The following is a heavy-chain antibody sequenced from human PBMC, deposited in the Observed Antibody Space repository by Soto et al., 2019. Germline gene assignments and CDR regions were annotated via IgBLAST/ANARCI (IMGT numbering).Heavy chain of an antibody. CDR1: GGSISSGDYY. D-gene: IGHD3-22*01. V-gene: IGHV4-30-4*01. J-gene: IGHJ4*02. CDR2: IYYSGST. Sequence: SETLSLTCTVSGGSISSGDYYWSWIRQPPGKGLEWIGYIYYSGSTYYNPSLKSRVTISVDTSKNQFSLKLSSVTAADTAVYYCASYYDSSGGIDYWGQGTLVTVSS. CDR3: ASYYDSSGGIDY.